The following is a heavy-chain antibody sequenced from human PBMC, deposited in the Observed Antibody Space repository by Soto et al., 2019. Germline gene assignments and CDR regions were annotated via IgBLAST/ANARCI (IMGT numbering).Heavy chain of an antibody. CDR2: ISGSGGST. D-gene: IGHD1-1*01. J-gene: IGHJ4*02. CDR3: AKYRPGWVGLDY. V-gene: IGHV3-23*01. Sequence: GESLXISCAASGLTFSSYAMSWVRLAPGKGLEWVSAISGSGGSTYYADSVKGRFTISRDNSKNTLYLQMNSLRAEDTAVYYCAKYRPGWVGLDYWGQGTLVTVSS. CDR1: GLTFSSYA.